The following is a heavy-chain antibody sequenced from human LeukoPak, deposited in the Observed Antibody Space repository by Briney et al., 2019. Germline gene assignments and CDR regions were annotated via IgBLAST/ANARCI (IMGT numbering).Heavy chain of an antibody. D-gene: IGHD6-19*01. Sequence: GESLKIACKASGYSFTTYWIGWVRQAPGKGLEWMGIIYPGDSDTRYSPSFQGQVTISADKSISTAYLQWSSLKASDTAMYYCARALSGWYKDYWGQGTLVTVSS. V-gene: IGHV5-51*01. CDR1: GYSFTTYW. CDR3: ARALSGWYKDY. J-gene: IGHJ4*02. CDR2: IYPGDSDT.